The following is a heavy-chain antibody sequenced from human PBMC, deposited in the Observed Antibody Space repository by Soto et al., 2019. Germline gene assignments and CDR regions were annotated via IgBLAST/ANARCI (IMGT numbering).Heavy chain of an antibody. Sequence: XSVKVSFNASGYTLTSYYMHLVRHAPGQGLEWMGIINPSGGSTSYAQKFQGRVTMTRDTSTSTVYMELSRLRSEDTAVYYCARSTRSGYAFDIWGQGTMVTV. D-gene: IGHD3-10*01. CDR2: INPSGGST. V-gene: IGHV1-46*01. CDR1: GYTLTSYY. CDR3: ARSTRSGYAFDI. J-gene: IGHJ3*02.